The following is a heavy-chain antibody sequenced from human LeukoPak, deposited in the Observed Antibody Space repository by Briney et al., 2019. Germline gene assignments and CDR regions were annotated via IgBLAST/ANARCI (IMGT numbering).Heavy chain of an antibody. CDR1: GYPFTVYY. D-gene: IGHD4-17*01. CDR3: AREISDYASAY. Sequence: ASVKVSCTASGYPFTVYYIHWVRQAPGQGLEWMGWINPNSGGTNYAQKFQGRVTMTSDTSITTAYMDLSRLTSDDTAVYYCAREISDYASAYWGQGTLVTVSS. J-gene: IGHJ4*02. V-gene: IGHV1-2*02. CDR2: INPNSGGT.